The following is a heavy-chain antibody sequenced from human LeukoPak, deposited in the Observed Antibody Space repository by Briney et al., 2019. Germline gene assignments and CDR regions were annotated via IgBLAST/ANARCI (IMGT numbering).Heavy chain of an antibody. D-gene: IGHD6-19*01. J-gene: IGHJ4*02. Sequence: GGSLRLSCAASGFTFSNYWMSLVRQAPGKGLELVANIKQDGSEKYYVDSVKGRFTISRDNAKNSLYLQMNSLRVEDTAVYYCARVQGSSGPGIFEYWGQGTLVPVSS. V-gene: IGHV3-7*01. CDR2: IKQDGSEK. CDR3: ARVQGSSGPGIFEY. CDR1: GFTFSNYW.